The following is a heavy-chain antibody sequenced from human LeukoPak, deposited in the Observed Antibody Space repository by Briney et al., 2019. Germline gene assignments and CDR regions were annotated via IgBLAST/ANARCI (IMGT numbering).Heavy chain of an antibody. V-gene: IGHV3-23*01. Sequence: GGSLRLSCAASGFTFSSYAMSWVRQAPGKGLEWVSALSGHGGSTYYADSVKGRFTISRDNSKNTLYLQMNSLRAEDTAVYYCVRFVDCSITSCHAGGAYWGQGTLVTVSS. CDR2: LSGHGGST. J-gene: IGHJ4*02. CDR1: GFTFSSYA. CDR3: VRFVDCSITSCHAGGAY. D-gene: IGHD2-2*01.